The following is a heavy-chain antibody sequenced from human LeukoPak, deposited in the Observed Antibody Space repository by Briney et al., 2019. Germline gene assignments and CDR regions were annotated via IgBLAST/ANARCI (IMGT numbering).Heavy chain of an antibody. CDR3: ARDRGYSSSSYVY. Sequence: GGSLRLSCAASGFTVSSNYMSWVRQAPGKGLEWVSVIYSGGSTYYADSVKGRFTISRDNSKNTLYLQMNSLRAEDTAVYYCARDRGYSSSSYVYWGQGTLVTVSS. D-gene: IGHD6-6*01. V-gene: IGHV3-66*01. CDR2: IYSGGST. J-gene: IGHJ4*02. CDR1: GFTVSSNY.